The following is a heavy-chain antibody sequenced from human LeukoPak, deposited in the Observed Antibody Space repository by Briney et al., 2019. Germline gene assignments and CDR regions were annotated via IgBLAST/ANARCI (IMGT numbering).Heavy chain of an antibody. D-gene: IGHD6-13*01. J-gene: IGHJ6*03. CDR1: GGSFSGYY. CDR3: AREVDSSSWYGDYYHYYMDV. Sequence: SETLSLTCAVYGGSFSGYYWTWIRQPPGKGLEWIGEINHSGSTSYNPSLTSRVTISVDTSKNQCSLKLRSVTAADTAVYYCAREVDSSSWYGDYYHYYMDVWGKGTTVTVSS. V-gene: IGHV4-34*01. CDR2: INHSGST.